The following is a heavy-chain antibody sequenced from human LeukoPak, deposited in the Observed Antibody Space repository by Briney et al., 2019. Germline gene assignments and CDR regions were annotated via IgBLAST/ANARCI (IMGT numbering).Heavy chain of an antibody. J-gene: IGHJ4*02. Sequence: PGGSLRLSCAASGFTFSSYAMSWVRQAPGKGLEWVSAISGSGGSTYYADSVKGRFTISRDNSKNTLYLQMNSLRAEDTAVYYCARTPSGYYSALFDVWGQGTQVTVSS. D-gene: IGHD3-3*01. CDR2: ISGSGGST. CDR3: ARTPSGYYSALFDV. V-gene: IGHV3-23*01. CDR1: GFTFSSYA.